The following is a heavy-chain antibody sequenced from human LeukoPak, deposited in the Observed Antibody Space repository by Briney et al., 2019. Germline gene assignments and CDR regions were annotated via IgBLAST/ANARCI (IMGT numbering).Heavy chain of an antibody. CDR3: AKVKTRVVGATTGAHGFDY. CDR1: GFSFSSYG. V-gene: IGHV3-30*02. D-gene: IGHD1-26*01. CDR2: IRSDGDNK. J-gene: IGHJ4*02. Sequence: GGSLRLSFAASGFSFSSYGMHWVRQAPGKGLEWVAFIRSDGDNKYYADSVKGRFTISRDNSKNTLYLQMISLRTEDTAVYYCAKVKTRVVGATTGAHGFDYWGQGTLVTVSS.